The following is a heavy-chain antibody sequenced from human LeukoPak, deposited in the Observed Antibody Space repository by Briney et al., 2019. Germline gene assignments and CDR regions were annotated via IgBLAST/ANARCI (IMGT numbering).Heavy chain of an antibody. CDR1: GFTFSTSG. CDR2: IRNDGNKK. Sequence: GGSLRLSCVASGFTFSTSGMHWVRQSPGKGLDWVAFIRNDGNKKNCAESVKGRFTISRDNSKNTLYLQMDSLSAEDTAVYYCVKVDTWGQGTLVTVSS. CDR3: VKVDT. J-gene: IGHJ4*02. D-gene: IGHD5-18*01. V-gene: IGHV3-30*02.